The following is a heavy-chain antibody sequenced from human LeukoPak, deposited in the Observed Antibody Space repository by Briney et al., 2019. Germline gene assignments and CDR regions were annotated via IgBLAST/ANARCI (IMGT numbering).Heavy chain of an antibody. CDR2: IYYSGST. Sequence: PSETLSLTCTVSGGSISSYYWSWIRQPPGKGLEWIGYIYYSGSTNYNPSLKGRVTISVDTSKNQFSLKLSSVTAADTAVYYCARRGGYCSSTSCYGTGFDYWGQGTLVTVSS. CDR1: GGSISSYY. J-gene: IGHJ4*02. V-gene: IGHV4-59*08. D-gene: IGHD2-2*01. CDR3: ARRGGYCSSTSCYGTGFDY.